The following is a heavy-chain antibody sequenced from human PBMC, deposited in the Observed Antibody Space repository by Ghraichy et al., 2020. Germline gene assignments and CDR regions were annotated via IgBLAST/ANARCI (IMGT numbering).Heavy chain of an antibody. CDR2: IHYSGST. CDR1: AGSVTRDTYY. D-gene: IGHD4-23*01. V-gene: IGHV4-61*01. CDR3: ARRGGGNSGAFDF. J-gene: IGHJ4*02. Sequence: SETLSLTCSVSAGSVTRDTYYWTWIRQPPGKTLEWIGHIHYSGSTNYNPSLKSRVTISADTSKNQFSLKLTSVSAADTAISYCARRGGGNSGAFDFWGQGTLVSVSS.